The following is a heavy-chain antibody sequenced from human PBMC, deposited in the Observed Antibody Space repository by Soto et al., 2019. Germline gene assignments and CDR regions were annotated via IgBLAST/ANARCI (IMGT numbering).Heavy chain of an antibody. CDR3: AVRRLLSQGNGCNP. CDR1: GGSISSGAYY. J-gene: IGHJ5*02. V-gene: IGHV4-31*03. D-gene: IGHD2-21*01. CDR2: IYYSGST. Sequence: SETLSLTCTVSGGSISSGAYYWSWLRPHPGQGLEWIGYIYYSGSTYNDPSLNTRMTIRIDTSKNQFALKLSSVTAADTAVYYCAVRRLLSQGNGCNPWGQGTLVTVS.